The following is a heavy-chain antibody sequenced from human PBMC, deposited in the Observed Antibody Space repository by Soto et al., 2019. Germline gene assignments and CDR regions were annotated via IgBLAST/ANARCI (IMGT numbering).Heavy chain of an antibody. V-gene: IGHV3-30*03. CDR3: AIPEGNDFDC. Sequence: QVQLVESGGGVVQPGRSLRLSCAASGFTFSSYGIHWVRQAPGKGLEWVTLISYDGSNKYYADSVKGRFTISRDNSRNTLYLQMNSLRAEDTAVYYCAIPEGNDFDCWGQGTLVTVSS. J-gene: IGHJ4*02. CDR1: GFTFSSYG. CDR2: ISYDGSNK. D-gene: IGHD4-4*01.